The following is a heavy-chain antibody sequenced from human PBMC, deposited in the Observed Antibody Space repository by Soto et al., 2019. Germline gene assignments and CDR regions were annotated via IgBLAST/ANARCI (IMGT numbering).Heavy chain of an antibody. CDR1: GYTFTSYA. J-gene: IGHJ4*02. CDR2: INAGNGNT. Sequence: ASVKVACNASGYTFTSYAMHWVRQAPGQRLEWMGWINAGNGNTKYSQKFQGRVTITRDTSASTAYMELSSLRSEDTAVYYCASSILAVAACFDYWGQGTLVTVSS. V-gene: IGHV1-3*01. D-gene: IGHD6-19*01. CDR3: ASSILAVAACFDY.